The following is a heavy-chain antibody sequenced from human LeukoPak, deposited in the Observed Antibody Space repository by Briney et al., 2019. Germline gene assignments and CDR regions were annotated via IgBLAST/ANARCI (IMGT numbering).Heavy chain of an antibody. CDR1: GYTFTGYY. V-gene: IGHV1-2*02. D-gene: IGHD3-10*01. Sequence: ASVKVSCKASGYTFTGYYMHWVRQAPGQGLEWMGWINPNSGGTNYAQKFQGRVTMTRDTSISTAYMELSRLRSDDTAVYYCARRRFYFTSGSYYPYWGQGTLVTVSS. CDR3: ARRRFYFTSGSYYPY. J-gene: IGHJ4*02. CDR2: INPNSGGT.